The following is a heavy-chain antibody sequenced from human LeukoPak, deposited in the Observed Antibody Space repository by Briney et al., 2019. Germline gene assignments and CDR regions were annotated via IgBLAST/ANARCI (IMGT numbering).Heavy chain of an antibody. CDR2: ISAYNGNT. D-gene: IGHD2-15*01. V-gene: IGHV1-18*01. Sequence: ASVKVSCKASGYTFTSYGISWVRQAPGQGLEWMGWISAYNGNTNYAQKLQGRVTMTTDTSTSTAYMELRSLRSDDTAVYYCARGDIVVVVAATTVGKFDYWGQGTLVTVSS. J-gene: IGHJ4*02. CDR1: GYTFTSYG. CDR3: ARGDIVVVVAATTVGKFDY.